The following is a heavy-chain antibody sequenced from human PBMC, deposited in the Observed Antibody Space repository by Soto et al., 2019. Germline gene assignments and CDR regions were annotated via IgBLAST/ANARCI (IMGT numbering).Heavy chain of an antibody. Sequence: SETLSLTCAVYGGSFSGYYWNWIRQPPGKGLEWIGEINHSGSTNYNPSLKSRVTISVDTSKNQFSLKLSSVTAADTAVYYCARPAGGYYFDYWGQGTLVTVSS. CDR2: INHSGST. D-gene: IGHD3-16*01. CDR1: GGSFSGYY. CDR3: ARPAGGYYFDY. V-gene: IGHV4-34*01. J-gene: IGHJ4*02.